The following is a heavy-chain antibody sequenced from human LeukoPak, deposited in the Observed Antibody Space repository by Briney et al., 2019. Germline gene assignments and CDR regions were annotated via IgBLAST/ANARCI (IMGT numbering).Heavy chain of an antibody. V-gene: IGHV3-74*01. D-gene: IGHD2-15*01. Sequence: GGSLRLSCAASGFTFKLYWMHWVRQVPGKRPVWVSRINDDGSDTIYADSVRGRFTISRDDAKNTVYLQMNSLRAEDTAVYYCAKDHSSHYGVDVWGQGTTVTVSS. CDR2: INDDGSDT. CDR1: GFTFKLYW. CDR3: AKDHSSHYGVDV. J-gene: IGHJ6*02.